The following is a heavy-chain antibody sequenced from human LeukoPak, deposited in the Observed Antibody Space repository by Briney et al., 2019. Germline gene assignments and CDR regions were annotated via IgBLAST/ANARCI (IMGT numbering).Heavy chain of an antibody. D-gene: IGHD3-10*02. V-gene: IGHV3-23*01. CDR3: ARDYPGDSMLWEDYFDY. CDR2: ISESRDDA. CDR1: GFTFSDYA. Sequence: GGSLRLSCAASGFTFSDYAMSSVRQAPGKGLEWVSSISESRDDADNADSVKGRFTISRDNSNNTLYLQMNSLRAEDTAVYYCARDYPGDSMLWEDYFDYWGQGTLVTVSS. J-gene: IGHJ4*02.